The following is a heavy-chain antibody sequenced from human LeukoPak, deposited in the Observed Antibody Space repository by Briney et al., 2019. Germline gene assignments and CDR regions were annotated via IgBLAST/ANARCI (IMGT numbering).Heavy chain of an antibody. Sequence: GASVKVSCTASGYTFTSYGISWVRQAPGQGLEWMGWISAYNGNTNYAQRLQGRVTMTTDTSTSTAYMELRSLRSDDTAVYYCARDQDYYDSSGDYYYYGMDVWGQGTTVTVSS. D-gene: IGHD3-22*01. J-gene: IGHJ6*02. V-gene: IGHV1-18*01. CDR2: ISAYNGNT. CDR1: GYTFTSYG. CDR3: ARDQDYYDSSGDYYYYGMDV.